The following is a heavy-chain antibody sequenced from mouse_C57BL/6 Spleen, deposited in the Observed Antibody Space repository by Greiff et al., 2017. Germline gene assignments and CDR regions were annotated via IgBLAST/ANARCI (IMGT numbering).Heavy chain of an antibody. J-gene: IGHJ4*01. CDR3: ARMEQLRLGYAMDY. CDR2: IDPNSGGT. D-gene: IGHD3-2*02. V-gene: IGHV1-72*01. Sequence: QVQLQQPGAELVKPGASVKLSCKASGYTFTSYWMHWVKQRPGRGLEWIGRIDPNSGGTKYNEKFKSKATLTVDKPSSTAYMQLSSLTSEDSAVYYGARMEQLRLGYAMDYWGQGTSVTVSS. CDR1: GYTFTSYW.